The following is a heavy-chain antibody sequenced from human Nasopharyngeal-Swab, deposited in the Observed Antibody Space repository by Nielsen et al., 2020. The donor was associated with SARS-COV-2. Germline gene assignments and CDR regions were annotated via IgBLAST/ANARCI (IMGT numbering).Heavy chain of an antibody. D-gene: IGHD2-21*02. V-gene: IGHV4-34*01. CDR3: ARSCRVVTAIRFAFDI. Sequence: CMRQPPGKGLEWIGEINHSGSTNYNPSLKSRVTISVDTSKNQFSLKLSSVTAADTAVYYCARSCRVVTAIRFAFDIWGQGTMVTVSS. CDR2: INHSGST. J-gene: IGHJ3*02.